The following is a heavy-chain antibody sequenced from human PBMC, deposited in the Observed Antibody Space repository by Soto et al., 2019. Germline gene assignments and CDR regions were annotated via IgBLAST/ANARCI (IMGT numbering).Heavy chain of an antibody. D-gene: IGHD1-7*01. Sequence: PSETLSLTCTVSGGSISSSSYYWGWIRQPPGKGLEWIGSIYYSGSTYYNPSLKSRVTISVDTSKNQFSLKLSSVTAADTAVYYCARRTLELDIDYGMDVWGQGTTVTVSS. CDR1: GGSISSSSYY. CDR3: ARRTLELDIDYGMDV. V-gene: IGHV4-39*01. J-gene: IGHJ6*02. CDR2: IYYSGST.